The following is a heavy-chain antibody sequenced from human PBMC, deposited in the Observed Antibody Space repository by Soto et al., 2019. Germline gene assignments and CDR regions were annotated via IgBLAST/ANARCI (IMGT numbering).Heavy chain of an antibody. Sequence: GESLKISCKGSGYNFIRYWIGWVRQMPGKGLEWMGIIYGGDSDTRYSPSFQGQVTISTDKAISTAYLQWGGLKASDTAMYYCARRGSDYDFWKIEFWGQGTLVTVSS. D-gene: IGHD3-3*01. CDR2: IYGGDSDT. CDR3: ARRGSDYDFWKIEF. CDR1: GYNFIRYW. J-gene: IGHJ4*02. V-gene: IGHV5-51*01.